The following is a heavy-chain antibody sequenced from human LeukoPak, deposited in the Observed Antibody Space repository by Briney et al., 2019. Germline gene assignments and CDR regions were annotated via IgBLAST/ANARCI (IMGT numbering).Heavy chain of an antibody. Sequence: PGGSLRLSCAASGFTFSTYAMSWVRRPPGKGLEWVSAISSSGSNTYYADSVKGRLTISRDNSRNTLYLQLNSLRAEDTAVYYCARVPVGGYSSGDGDYWGQGTLVTVSS. J-gene: IGHJ4*02. V-gene: IGHV3-23*01. CDR1: GFTFSTYA. CDR2: ISSSGSNT. D-gene: IGHD6-19*01. CDR3: ARVPVGGYSSGDGDY.